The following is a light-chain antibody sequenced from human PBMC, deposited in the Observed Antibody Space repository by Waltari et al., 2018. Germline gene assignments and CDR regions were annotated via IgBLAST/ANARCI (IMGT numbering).Light chain of an antibody. V-gene: IGLV2-14*03. CDR3: SSYTSSNTLG. Sequence: QSAPTQPASVSGSPGQSITISCTGTSSDVGGYNYVSWYQQHPGKAPKLMIYAVTNRPSGVSNRFSGSKSGNTASLTISGLQAEDEADYYCSSYTSSNTLGFGTGTKVTVL. CDR1: SSDVGGYNY. J-gene: IGLJ1*01. CDR2: AVT.